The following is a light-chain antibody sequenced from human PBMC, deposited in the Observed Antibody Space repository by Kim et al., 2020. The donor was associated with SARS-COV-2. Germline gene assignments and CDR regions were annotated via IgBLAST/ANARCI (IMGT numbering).Light chain of an antibody. Sequence: EIVLTQSPGTLSLSPGETATLSCRASQSLSSALLAWYQQRPGQAPRLLMSGASIRATGIPDRFSGSGSATDFTLTISRLETEDFAVYYCQQYGKTPRTFGGGTKVDIK. V-gene: IGKV3-20*01. CDR3: QQYGKTPRT. J-gene: IGKJ4*02. CDR1: QSLSSAL. CDR2: GAS.